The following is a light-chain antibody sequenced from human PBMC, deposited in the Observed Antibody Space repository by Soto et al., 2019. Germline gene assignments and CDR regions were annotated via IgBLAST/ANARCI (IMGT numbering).Light chain of an antibody. CDR3: LQYSSHNYFT. V-gene: IGKV1-5*01. J-gene: IGKJ4*01. Sequence: LSASVGDRVTITCRASQNITSGLAWYQQKPRNAPTLLIFYASSLQSGVPSRFICCGSGAEVTLTIISLQASDSSPYYYLQYSSHNYFTFGGGTKVDIK. CDR1: QNITSG. CDR2: YAS.